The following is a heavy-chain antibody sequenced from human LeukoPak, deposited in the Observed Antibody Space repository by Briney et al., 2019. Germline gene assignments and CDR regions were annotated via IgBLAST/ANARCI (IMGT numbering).Heavy chain of an antibody. J-gene: IGHJ4*02. CDR1: GFSISSYY. V-gene: IGHV4-59*01. Sequence: PAETLSLTCTVSGFSISSYYWSWIRQPPGKGLEWVGYIYYSGSTNYNPSLKSRVSISVDTSKNHFSMKLTSVTAADTAVYYCAGGGEGYPLPHYFDYWGQGTLVTVSS. CDR3: AGGGEGYPLPHYFDY. D-gene: IGHD5-18*01. CDR2: IYYSGST.